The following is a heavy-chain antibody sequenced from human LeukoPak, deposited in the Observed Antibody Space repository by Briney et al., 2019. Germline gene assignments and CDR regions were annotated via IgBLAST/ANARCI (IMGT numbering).Heavy chain of an antibody. V-gene: IGHV3-30*18. J-gene: IGHJ5*02. CDR1: GFTFSSYG. CDR2: ISYDGSNK. Sequence: GRSLRLSCAASGFTFSSYGMHWVRQAPGKGLEWVAVISYDGSNKYYADSVKGRFTISRDNSKNTLYLQMNSLRAEDTAVYYCAKNFLLSYYDSSGYNNCFAPGGQGTLVTVSS. CDR3: AKNFLLSYYDSSGYNNCFAP. D-gene: IGHD3-22*01.